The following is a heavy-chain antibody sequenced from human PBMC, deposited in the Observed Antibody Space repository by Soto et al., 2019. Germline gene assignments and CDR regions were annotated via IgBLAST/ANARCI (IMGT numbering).Heavy chain of an antibody. CDR3: ARYSPGWPFDY. V-gene: IGHV5-51*01. CDR1: GYSSTSYW. D-gene: IGHD6-19*01. CDR2: FYPADSQS. Sequence: PGESLKISCEASGYSSTSYWIGWLRQMPGKGLEWMGIFYPADSQSRYSPSFQGQVSISADKSISTAYLQWSSLKASDTAMYYCARYSPGWPFDYWGQGTLVTVSS. J-gene: IGHJ4*02.